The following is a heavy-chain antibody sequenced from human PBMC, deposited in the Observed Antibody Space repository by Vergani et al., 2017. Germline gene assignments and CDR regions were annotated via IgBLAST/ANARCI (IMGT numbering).Heavy chain of an antibody. CDR3: ARVPTYCSSTSCYSGAVDI. D-gene: IGHD2-2*01. CDR2: INPNSGGT. J-gene: IGHJ3*02. Sequence: QVQLVQSGAEVKKPGASVKVSCKASGYTFTGYYMHWVRQAPGQGLEWMGWINPNSGGTNYAQKFQGRVTMTRDTSISTAYMELSRLRSDDTAVYYCARVPTYCSSTSCYSGAVDIWGQGTMVTVSS. V-gene: IGHV1-2*02. CDR1: GYTFTGYY.